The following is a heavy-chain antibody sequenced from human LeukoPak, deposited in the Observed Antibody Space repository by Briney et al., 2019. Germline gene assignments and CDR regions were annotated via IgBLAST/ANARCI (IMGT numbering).Heavy chain of an antibody. CDR1: GGSFSGYY. J-gene: IGHJ4*02. CDR2: INHSGST. D-gene: IGHD2-21*01. Sequence: PSETLSLTCAVYGGSFSGYYWSWIRQPPGKGLEWIGEINHSGSTNYNPSLKSRVTISVDTSKNQFSLKLSSVTAADTAVYYRARLGPGWGLYYFDYWGQGTLVTVSS. CDR3: ARLGPGWGLYYFDY. V-gene: IGHV4-34*01.